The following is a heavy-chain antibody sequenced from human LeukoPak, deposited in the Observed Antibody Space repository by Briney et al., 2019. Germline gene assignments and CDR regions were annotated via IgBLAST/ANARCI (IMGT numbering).Heavy chain of an antibody. J-gene: IGHJ4*02. Sequence: ASVKVSCKASGYTFTSYYMHWVRQAPGQGLEWMGMINPSGGSTSYAQKFQGRVTMTRDTSTSTVYMELSSLRSEDTAVYYCARDQGATYYYDRIGYYYPDYWGQGTLVTVSS. CDR2: INPSGGST. D-gene: IGHD3-22*01. CDR3: ARDQGATYYYDRIGYYYPDY. CDR1: GYTFTSYY. V-gene: IGHV1-46*03.